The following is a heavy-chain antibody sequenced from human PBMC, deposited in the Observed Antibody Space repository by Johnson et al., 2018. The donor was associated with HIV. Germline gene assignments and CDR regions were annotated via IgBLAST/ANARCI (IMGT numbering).Heavy chain of an antibody. V-gene: IGHV3-15*01. J-gene: IGHJ3*02. CDR3: TTYTTRVTMYVEIKGGAFDI. Sequence: VQLVESGGGMVKPGGSLRLSCAASGFTFSNAWMTWVRQAPGKGLEWIGRIKSKTDGGTTDYAAPVKGRFTISRDDSKDTLYLQVNSLKTEDTAVYYCTTYTTRVTMYVEIKGGAFDIWGQGTMVTVSS. CDR1: GFTFSNAW. CDR2: IKSKTDGGTT. D-gene: IGHD5-18*01.